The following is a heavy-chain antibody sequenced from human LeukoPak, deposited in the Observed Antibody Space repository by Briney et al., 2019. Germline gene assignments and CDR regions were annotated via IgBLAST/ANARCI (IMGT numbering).Heavy chain of an antibody. CDR2: IIPIFGTA. Sequence: SVKVSCKASGGTFSSYAISWVRQAPGQGLEWMGGIIPIFGTANYAQKFQGRVTITTDESTSTAYMELSSLRSEDTAVYYCARVRSYYDSSASELYYFDYWGQGTLVTVSP. CDR3: ARVRSYYDSSASELYYFDY. D-gene: IGHD3-22*01. CDR1: GGTFSSYA. J-gene: IGHJ4*02. V-gene: IGHV1-69*05.